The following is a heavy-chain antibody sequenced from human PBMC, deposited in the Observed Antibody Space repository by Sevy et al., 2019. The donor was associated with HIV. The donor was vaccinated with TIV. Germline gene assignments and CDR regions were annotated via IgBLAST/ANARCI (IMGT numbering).Heavy chain of an antibody. CDR1: GFTFSSYA. J-gene: IGHJ6*02. V-gene: IGHV3-23*01. Sequence: GGFLRLSCAASGFTFSSYAMSWVRQAPGKGLKWVSALGDSGAPTYYADSVKGRFTISRDNSKNTLYLQLSSLRAEDTAVYYCARVVGALPGYYYGMDVWGQGTTVTVSS. CDR3: ARVVGALPGYYYGMDV. D-gene: IGHD1-26*01. CDR2: LGDSGAPT.